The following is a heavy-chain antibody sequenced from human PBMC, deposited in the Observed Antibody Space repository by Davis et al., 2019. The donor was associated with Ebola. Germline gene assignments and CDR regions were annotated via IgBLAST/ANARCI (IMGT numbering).Heavy chain of an antibody. J-gene: IGHJ4*02. CDR2: ISAYNGNT. Sequence: ASVKVSCKASGYTFTAHYLHWVRQAPGQGLEWMGWISAYNGNTNYAQKLQGRVTMTTDTSTSTAYMELRSLRSDDTALYYCARGRTLAGVPLPYYFDYWGQGTLVTVSS. CDR3: ARGRTLAGVPLPYYFDY. D-gene: IGHD7-27*01. V-gene: IGHV1-18*04. CDR1: GYTFTAHY.